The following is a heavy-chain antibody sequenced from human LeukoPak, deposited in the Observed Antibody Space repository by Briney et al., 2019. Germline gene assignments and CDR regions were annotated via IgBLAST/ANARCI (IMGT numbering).Heavy chain of an antibody. J-gene: IGHJ4*02. Sequence: PGGSLRLSCAGSGFTFTNFAMTWVRQAPGKGLEWVAVIWCDGSNKYYADSVKGRFTISRDNSKNTLYLQMNSLRAEDTAVYYCARDPSDYYDSSGYPDCWGQGTLVTVSS. D-gene: IGHD3-22*01. CDR2: IWCDGSNK. CDR1: GFTFTNFA. CDR3: ARDPSDYYDSSGYPDC. V-gene: IGHV3-33*08.